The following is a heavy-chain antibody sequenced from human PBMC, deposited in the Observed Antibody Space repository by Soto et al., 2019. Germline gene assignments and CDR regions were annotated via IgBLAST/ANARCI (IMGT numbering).Heavy chain of an antibody. Sequence: SATLSLTCTVSGGSVSSSSYYWGWVRQPPGKGLEWIGSVYYSGSTYYNPSLESRVTISVDKSKNQFSLKLMSLSAADTAVYYCGRLEGLATISYYFDYWGQGALVTSPQ. J-gene: IGHJ4*02. D-gene: IGHD3-9*01. CDR3: GRLEGLATISYYFDY. V-gene: IGHV4-39*01. CDR2: VYYSGST. CDR1: GGSVSSSSYY.